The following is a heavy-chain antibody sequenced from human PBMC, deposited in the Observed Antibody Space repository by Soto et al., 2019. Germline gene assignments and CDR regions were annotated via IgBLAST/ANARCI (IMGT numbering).Heavy chain of an antibody. Sequence: QVQLVQSGAEVKKPGSSVKVSCKASGGTFSSYTISWVRQAPGQGLEWMGRIIPILGIANYAPKFQGRVTITADKSTSTAYMELSSLRSEDTAVYYCEWFGDHNSLFDPLGQVTLVTVSS. J-gene: IGHJ5*02. CDR3: EWFGDHNSLFDP. CDR1: GGTFSSYT. V-gene: IGHV1-69*02. CDR2: IIPILGIA. D-gene: IGHD3-10*01.